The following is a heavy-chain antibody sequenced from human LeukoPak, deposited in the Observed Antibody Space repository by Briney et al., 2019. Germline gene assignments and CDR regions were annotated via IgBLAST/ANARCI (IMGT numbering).Heavy chain of an antibody. Sequence: QPGGSLGLSCAASGFTFRNYVIHWVRQAPGKGLEWVAVIWYDGSNKYYADSVKGRFTISRDNSKDTLYLQMNSLRAEDTAVYYCAANFDFWGQGTLVTVSS. CDR3: AANFDF. V-gene: IGHV3-33*08. CDR2: IWYDGSNK. CDR1: GFTFRNYV. J-gene: IGHJ4*02.